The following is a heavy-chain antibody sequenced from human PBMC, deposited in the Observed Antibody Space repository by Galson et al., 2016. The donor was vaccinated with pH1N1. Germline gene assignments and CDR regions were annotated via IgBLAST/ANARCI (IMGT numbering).Heavy chain of an antibody. J-gene: IGHJ4*02. Sequence: SLRLSCAASGFTLSGYWMTWVRQAPGKGLEWVANINKDGGDTYYVDSVKGRFTISRDNAKNSLYLQLNSLRAEDTAVYYCARFYGGNSDYWGQGTLVTVSS. D-gene: IGHD4-23*01. V-gene: IGHV3-7*04. CDR3: ARFYGGNSDY. CDR2: INKDGGDT. CDR1: GFTLSGYW.